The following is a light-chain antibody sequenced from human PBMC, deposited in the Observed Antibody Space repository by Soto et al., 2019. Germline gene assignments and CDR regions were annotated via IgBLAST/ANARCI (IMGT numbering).Light chain of an antibody. CDR2: DVS. CDR1: SSDVGGYNY. J-gene: IGLJ2*01. Sequence: SALTQPASVSGSPGQSITISCTGTSSDVGGYNYVSWYQQHPGKAPKLMIYDVSNRPSGVSNRFSGSKSGNTASLTISGLQAEDEADYYGSSYTSSSTLVFGGGTKVTVL. V-gene: IGLV2-14*01. CDR3: SSYTSSSTLV.